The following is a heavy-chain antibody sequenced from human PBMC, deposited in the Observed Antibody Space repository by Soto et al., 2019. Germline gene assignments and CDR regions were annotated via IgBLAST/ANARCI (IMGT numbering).Heavy chain of an antibody. CDR2: ISGSGGST. CDR1: GGSFSGYY. V-gene: IGHV3-23*01. CDR3: AKARYYDSTGYLYYFDY. D-gene: IGHD3-22*01. J-gene: IGHJ4*02. Sequence: ETLSLTCAVYGGSFSGYYWSWVRQAPGKGLEWVSSISGSGGSTYYADSVKGRFTVSRDNSKNTLYLQMNSLRAEDTAVYYCAKARYYDSTGYLYYFDYWGRGTLVTVSS.